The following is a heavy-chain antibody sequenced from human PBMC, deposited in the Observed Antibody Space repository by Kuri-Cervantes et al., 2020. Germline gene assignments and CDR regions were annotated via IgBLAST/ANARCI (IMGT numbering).Heavy chain of an antibody. CDR2: TTSDTVNT. Sequence: ASVKVSCKASGYNFSSYGVSWVRQAPGHGLEWIGWTTSDTVNTKYAQKVHMRVAMTMDTSTSTAYMELRSLRSDDTAVYYCARGTSDSSSWYRPSTADYYMDVWGKGTTVTVSS. CDR1: GYNFSSYG. J-gene: IGHJ6*03. CDR3: ARGTSDSSSWYRPSTADYYMDV. V-gene: IGHV1-18*01. D-gene: IGHD6-13*01.